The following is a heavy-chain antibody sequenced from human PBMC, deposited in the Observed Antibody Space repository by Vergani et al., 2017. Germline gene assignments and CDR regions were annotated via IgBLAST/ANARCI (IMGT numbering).Heavy chain of an antibody. CDR3: ASDNNIAAAGRFDY. CDR2: ISSISSYI. D-gene: IGHD6-13*01. Sequence: EVQLVESGGGLVKPGGSLRLSCAASGFTFSSYSMNWVRQAPGKGLEWVSSISSISSYINYADSVKGRFTISRDNAKTSLYLQMNSLRAEGTAVYYCASDNNIAAAGRFDYWGQGTLVTVSS. CDR1: GFTFSSYS. J-gene: IGHJ4*02. V-gene: IGHV3-21*01.